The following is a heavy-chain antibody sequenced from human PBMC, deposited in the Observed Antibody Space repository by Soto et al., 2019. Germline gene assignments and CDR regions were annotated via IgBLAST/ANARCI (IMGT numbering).Heavy chain of an antibody. J-gene: IGHJ6*02. V-gene: IGHV3-48*02. CDR1: GFTFSSYS. CDR2: ISSSSSTI. Sequence: GGSLRLSCAASGFTFSSYSMNWVRQAPGKGLEWVSYISSSSSTIYYADSVKGRFTISRDNAKNSLYLQMNSLRDEDTAVYYCARSKRGRITMVRGVINGMDVWGQGTTVTVSS. D-gene: IGHD3-10*01. CDR3: ARSKRGRITMVRGVINGMDV.